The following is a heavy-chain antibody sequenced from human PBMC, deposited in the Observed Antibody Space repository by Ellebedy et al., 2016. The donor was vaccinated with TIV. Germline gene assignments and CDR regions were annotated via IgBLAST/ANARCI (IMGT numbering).Heavy chain of an antibody. CDR3: AKGYDSSRYSFDY. V-gene: IGHV3-48*04. Sequence: GGSLRLXXAASGFIFSSYSMNWVRQAPGKGLEWVSYISTSSSTIYYADSVKGRFTISRDNAKNSLYLQMNSLRAEDTAVYYCAKGYDSSRYSFDYWGQGTLVTVSS. D-gene: IGHD3-22*01. CDR2: ISTSSSTI. CDR1: GFIFSSYS. J-gene: IGHJ4*02.